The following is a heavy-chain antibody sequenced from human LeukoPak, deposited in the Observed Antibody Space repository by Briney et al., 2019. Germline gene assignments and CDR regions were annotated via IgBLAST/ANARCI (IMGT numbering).Heavy chain of an antibody. D-gene: IGHD3-22*01. V-gene: IGHV3-48*04. CDR2: ISSSGSTI. CDR3: ARAAGYYYDSSGYSH. Sequence: SXFTXXXYTMHWVRQAPGNGLEWVSYISSSGSTIYYADSVKGRFTTSRDNAKTSLYLQMNSLRAEDTGVYYCARAAGYYYDSSGYSHWGQGTLVTVSS. J-gene: IGHJ4*02. CDR1: XFTXXXYT.